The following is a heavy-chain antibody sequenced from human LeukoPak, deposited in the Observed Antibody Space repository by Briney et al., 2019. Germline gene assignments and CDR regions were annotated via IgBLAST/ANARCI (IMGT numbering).Heavy chain of an antibody. J-gene: IGHJ4*02. CDR2: IYYSGST. CDR1: GGSISSSSYY. V-gene: IGHV4-39*07. CDR3: ARDYSGYSSGWAENDDY. Sequence: SETLSLTCTVSGGSISSSSYYWGWIRQPPGKGLEWIGSIYYSGSTYYNPSLKSRVTISVDTSKNQFSLKLSSVTAADTAVYYCARDYSGYSSGWAENDDYWGQGTLVTVSS. D-gene: IGHD6-19*01.